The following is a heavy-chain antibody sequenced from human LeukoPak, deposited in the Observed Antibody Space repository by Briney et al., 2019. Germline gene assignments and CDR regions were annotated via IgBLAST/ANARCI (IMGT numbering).Heavy chain of an antibody. V-gene: IGHV3-21*01. Sequence: GGSLRLSCAASGFTFSSYSMNWVRQAPGKGLEWVSSISSSSSYIYYADSVKGRFTISRDNAKNSLYLQMNSLRAEDTAVYYCARGRPVVLRYFDWLSDAFDIRGQGTMVTVSS. J-gene: IGHJ3*02. CDR1: GFTFSSYS. CDR2: ISSSSSYI. CDR3: ARGRPVVLRYFDWLSDAFDI. D-gene: IGHD3-9*01.